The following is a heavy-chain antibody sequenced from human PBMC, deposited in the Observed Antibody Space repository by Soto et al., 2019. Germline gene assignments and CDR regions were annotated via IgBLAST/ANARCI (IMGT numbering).Heavy chain of an antibody. CDR2: INPNSGGT. CDR1: GYTFTGSY. D-gene: IGHD3-10*01. Sequence: ASVKVSCKASGYTFTGSYMHWVRQAPGQGLEWMGWINPNSGGTNYAQKFQGWVTMTRDTSISTAYMELSRLRSDDTAVYYCARVSGYYGSGRPGGMDVWGQGTTVTVSS. J-gene: IGHJ6*02. CDR3: ARVSGYYGSGRPGGMDV. V-gene: IGHV1-2*04.